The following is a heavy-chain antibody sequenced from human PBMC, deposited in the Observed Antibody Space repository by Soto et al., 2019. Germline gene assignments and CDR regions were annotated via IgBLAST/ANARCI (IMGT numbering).Heavy chain of an antibody. CDR1: GYTFTGHY. D-gene: IGHD1-26*01. CDR2: INPNSGDT. V-gene: IGHV1-2*02. J-gene: IGHJ5*02. Sequence: ASVKVSCRASGYTFTGHYMHWVRQAPGQGLEWMGWINPNSGDTNYAQKFQGRVTMTRDTSISTAYMDLSRLRSDDTAMYFCARDRSLGANWFDPWGQGTLVTVSS. CDR3: ARDRSLGANWFDP.